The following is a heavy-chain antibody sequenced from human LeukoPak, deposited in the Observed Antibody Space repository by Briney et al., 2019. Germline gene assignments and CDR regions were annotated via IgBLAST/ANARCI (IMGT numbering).Heavy chain of an antibody. V-gene: IGHV4-38-2*01. CDR2: IYHSGST. J-gene: IGHJ5*02. CDR3: ARSHYDILTGYQNWFDP. Sequence: SETLSLTCAVSGYSISSGYYWGWIRQPPGKGLEWIGSIYHSGSTYYNPSLKSRVTISVDTSKNRFSLKLSSVTAADTAVYYCARSHYDILTGYQNWFDPWGQGTLVTVSS. D-gene: IGHD3-9*01. CDR1: GYSISSGYY.